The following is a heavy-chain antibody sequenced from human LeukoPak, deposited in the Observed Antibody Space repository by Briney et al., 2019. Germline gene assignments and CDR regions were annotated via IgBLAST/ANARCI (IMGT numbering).Heavy chain of an antibody. CDR2: ISYNGGRK. CDR3: AKDKGSSGWYPYYFDY. CDR1: GFSFSGYA. Sequence: GGSLRLSCVASGFSFSGYAIHWVRQAPGKGLEWVALISYNGGRKDYADSVKGRFTISRDNAKNSLYLQMNSLRAEDMALYYCAKDKGSSGWYPYYFDYWGQGTLVTVSS. D-gene: IGHD6-19*01. V-gene: IGHV3-30*04. J-gene: IGHJ4*02.